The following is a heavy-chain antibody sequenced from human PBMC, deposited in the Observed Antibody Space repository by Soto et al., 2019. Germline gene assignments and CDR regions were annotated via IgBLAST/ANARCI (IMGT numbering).Heavy chain of an antibody. V-gene: IGHV1-18*01. D-gene: IGHD6-19*01. Sequence: QVQLVQSGAEVKKPGASVKVSCKASGYTFTSYGISWVRQAPGQGLEWMGWVNAYNGNTNYAQKVHDRVTMTTDTSTSTAYMELRSLRSDDTAVYDCTREAVSGRTGFDYWGQGTLVTVSS. CDR1: GYTFTSYG. J-gene: IGHJ4*02. CDR3: TREAVSGRTGFDY. CDR2: VNAYNGNT.